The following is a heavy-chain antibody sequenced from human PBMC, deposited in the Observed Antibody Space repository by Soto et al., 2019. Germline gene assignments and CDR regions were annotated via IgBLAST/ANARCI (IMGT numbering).Heavy chain of an antibody. V-gene: IGHV3-33*01. J-gene: IGHJ4*02. D-gene: IGHD5-12*01. CDR1: GFNFRSYG. Sequence: QVQLVESGGGVVQPGRSLRLSCAASGFNFRSYGMHWVRQAPGKGLEWVAIIWYDGSNKYYADSVKGRFTISRDNSKNTWYVQMNSLRAEDTAVYYCARATGGYGPIDYWGQGTLVTVSS. CDR3: ARATGGYGPIDY. CDR2: IWYDGSNK.